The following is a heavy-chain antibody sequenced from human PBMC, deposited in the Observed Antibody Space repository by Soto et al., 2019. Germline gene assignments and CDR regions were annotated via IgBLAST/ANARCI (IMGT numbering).Heavy chain of an antibody. Sequence: GGSLRLSCAASGFTFSSYAMSWVRQAPGKGLEWVSAISGSSGRTYYADSVKGRFTISRDNSKNTLYLQMNSLRAEDTAVYYCAKDLRDSSGYYPYFDYWGQGTLVTVSS. D-gene: IGHD3-22*01. CDR2: ISGSSGRT. V-gene: IGHV3-23*01. CDR1: GFTFSSYA. CDR3: AKDLRDSSGYYPYFDY. J-gene: IGHJ4*02.